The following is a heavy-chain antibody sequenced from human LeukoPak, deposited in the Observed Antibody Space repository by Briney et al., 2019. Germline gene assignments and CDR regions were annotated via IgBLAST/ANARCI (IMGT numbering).Heavy chain of an antibody. J-gene: IGHJ6*02. V-gene: IGHV3-23*01. Sequence: GGSLRLSCAASGFTFSSYALSWVRQAPGKGLEWVSVISGSGGTTHYAESVKGRFTISRDNSKNTLYMQMNSLRAEDTAVYYCAKGGIREGYYYYYGMDVWGQGTTVTVSS. CDR2: ISGSGGTT. CDR1: GFTFSSYA. CDR3: AKGGIREGYYYYYGMDV. D-gene: IGHD3-10*01.